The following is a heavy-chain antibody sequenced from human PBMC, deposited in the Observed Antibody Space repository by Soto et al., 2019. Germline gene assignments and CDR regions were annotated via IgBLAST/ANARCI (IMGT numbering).Heavy chain of an antibody. Sequence: HPGGSLRLSCVVSGFTFGCYAMHWVRQAAGGGLEWVSGINWNSAVIGYADSVKGRFTISRDNAKNALYLQMTSLRSEDTALYYCARDPSVTAIGRADHWGQGTLVTVSS. CDR1: GFTFGCYA. CDR2: INWNSAVI. V-gene: IGHV3-9*01. CDR3: ARDPSVTAIGRADH. J-gene: IGHJ4*02. D-gene: IGHD5-18*01.